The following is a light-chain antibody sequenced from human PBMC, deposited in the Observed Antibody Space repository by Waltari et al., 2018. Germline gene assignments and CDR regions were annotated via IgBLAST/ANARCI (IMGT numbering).Light chain of an antibody. V-gene: IGLV3-10*01. CDR3: YYTDFSGHERV. Sequence: SYELTQPPSVSVSPGQTARIPCSGDSLSKKYAYWYQQKSGQAPVLVIYEDIKRPTGIPGRFSGSSSGTTANLTISGAHVDDEADYYCYYTDFSGHERVFGGGTKLTIL. CDR1: SLSKKY. J-gene: IGLJ3*02. CDR2: EDI.